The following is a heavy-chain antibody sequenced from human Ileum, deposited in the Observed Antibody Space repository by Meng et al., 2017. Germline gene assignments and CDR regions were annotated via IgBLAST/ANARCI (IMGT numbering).Heavy chain of an antibody. V-gene: IGHV3-35*01. CDR3: ATLVGAVDFDY. Sequence: HYADSVKGRFIISRDNSRNTLYLQTNSLRAEDTAVYYCATLVGAVDFDYWGQGTLVTVSS. J-gene: IGHJ4*02.